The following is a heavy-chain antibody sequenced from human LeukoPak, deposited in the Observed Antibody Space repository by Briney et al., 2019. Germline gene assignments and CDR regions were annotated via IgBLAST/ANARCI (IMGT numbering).Heavy chain of an antibody. J-gene: IGHJ4*02. CDR2: MYYSGST. Sequence: PSETLSLTCTVSGYSISRGYYWGWIRQTPGKGLEWIGGMYYSGSTYYNPSLKSRVSISVDTSSNQFSLKLSSLTAADTAIYYCARDTRGFFDYWGQGTLVTVSS. CDR3: ARDTRGFFDY. CDR1: GYSISRGYY. V-gene: IGHV4-38-2*02. D-gene: IGHD5-12*01.